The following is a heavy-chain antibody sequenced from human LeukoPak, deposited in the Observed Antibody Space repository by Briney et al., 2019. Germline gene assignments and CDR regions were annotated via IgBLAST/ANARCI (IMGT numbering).Heavy chain of an antibody. Sequence: SETLSLTCTVSGGSISSGGYYWSWIRQPPGKGLEWIGYIYHSGSTYYNPSLKSRVTISVDRSKNQFSLKLSSVTAADTAVYYCARAGDLAYCGGDCYSDFDYRGQGTLVTVSS. D-gene: IGHD2-21*01. CDR3: ARAGDLAYCGGDCYSDFDY. J-gene: IGHJ4*02. V-gene: IGHV4-30-2*01. CDR1: GGSISSGGYY. CDR2: IYHSGST.